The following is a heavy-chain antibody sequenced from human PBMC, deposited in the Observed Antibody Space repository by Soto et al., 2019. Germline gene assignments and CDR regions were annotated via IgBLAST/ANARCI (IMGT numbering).Heavy chain of an antibody. V-gene: IGHV1-69*01. CDR2: IIPIFGTA. D-gene: IGHD3-10*01. J-gene: IGHJ6*02. CDR3: ARNVGFGESIAYYYYGMDV. CDR1: GGTFSSYA. Sequence: QVQLVQSGAEVKKPGSSVKVSCKASGGTFSSYAISWVRQAPGQGLEWMGGIIPIFGTANYAQKFQGRVTSTADESTSTAYMELSSLRSEDTDVYYCARNVGFGESIAYYYYGMDVWGQGTTVTVSS.